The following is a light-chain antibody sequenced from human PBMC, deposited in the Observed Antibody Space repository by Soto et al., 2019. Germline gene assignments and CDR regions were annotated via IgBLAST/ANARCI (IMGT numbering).Light chain of an antibody. CDR2: DAS. Sequence: VFKKSPGTLSLYQGERASLSCRASQTVRNNYLAWYQQKPGQAPRLLIYDASSRATGIPDRFSGTGSGTEFTLTISSLQSEDLALYYCQQYNDLPLTFGQGTKVDIK. V-gene: IGKV3-20*01. J-gene: IGKJ1*01. CDR1: QTVRNNY. CDR3: QQYNDLPLT.